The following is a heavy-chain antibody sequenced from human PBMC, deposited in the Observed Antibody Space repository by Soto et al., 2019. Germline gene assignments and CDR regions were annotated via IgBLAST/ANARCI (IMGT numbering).Heavy chain of an antibody. CDR2: IYHSGST. J-gene: IGHJ4*02. CDR3: ARDPGIIGTTEYFDY. CDR1: GGSISSYY. Sequence: PSETLSLTCTVAGGSISSYYWNWIRQSPGNKLEWIGYIYHSGSTNYNPSLKSRVTISIDTSKNQFSLKVTSVTAADTAVYYCARDPGIIGTTEYFDYWGQGTLVTVSS. V-gene: IGHV4-59*01. D-gene: IGHD1-7*01.